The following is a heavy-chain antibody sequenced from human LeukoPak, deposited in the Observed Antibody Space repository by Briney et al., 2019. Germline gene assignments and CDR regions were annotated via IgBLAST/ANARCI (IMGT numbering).Heavy chain of an antibody. CDR1: GFTFRSYS. CDR2: ISTSRSYI. D-gene: IGHD3-22*01. CDR3: ARTTYYYDSSGYWSNYYYYYMDV. V-gene: IGHV3-21*01. Sequence: GGSLRLSCAASGFTFRSYSMNWVRQAPGKGLEWVSSISTSRSYIYYADSVKGRFTISRDNAKNSLYLQMNSLRAEDTAVYYCARTTYYYDSSGYWSNYYYYYMDVWGKGTTVTISS. J-gene: IGHJ6*03.